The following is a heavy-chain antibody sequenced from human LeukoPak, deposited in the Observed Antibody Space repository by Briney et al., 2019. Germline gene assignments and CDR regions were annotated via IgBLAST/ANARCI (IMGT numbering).Heavy chain of an antibody. J-gene: IGHJ6*02. CDR3: AKEQNNPYSSSSGRYGIDV. CDR1: GFTFSSYG. V-gene: IGHV3-30*18. Sequence: GRSLRLSCAASGFTFSSYGMHWVRQAPGKGLEWVAVISYDGSNKYYADSVKGRFTISRDNSKNTLYLQMNSLRAEDTAVYYCAKEQNNPYSSSSGRYGIDVWGQGTTVTVSS. CDR2: ISYDGSNK. D-gene: IGHD6-6*01.